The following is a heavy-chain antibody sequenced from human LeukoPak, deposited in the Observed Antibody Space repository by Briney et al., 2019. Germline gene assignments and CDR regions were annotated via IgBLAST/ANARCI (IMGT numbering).Heavy chain of an antibody. CDR1: XFTXSGST. CDR2: XXNTANNYAT. Sequence: LSXAVSXFTXSGSTMHWVRQASGKGXEWVXRXXNTANNYATAYAASLKGRFTISRDDSKSTAYLQMNSLRTEDTAVYYCTAYCLGTSCHSSVDSWGQGTLVTVSS. V-gene: IGHV3-73*01. D-gene: IGHD2-2*01. CDR3: TAYCLGTSCHSSVDS. J-gene: IGHJ4*02.